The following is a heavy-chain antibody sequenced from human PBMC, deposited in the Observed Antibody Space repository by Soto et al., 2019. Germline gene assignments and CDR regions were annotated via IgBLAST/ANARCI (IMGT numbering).Heavy chain of an antibody. CDR3: ARDQGSIVVVIIDY. J-gene: IGHJ4*02. V-gene: IGHV3-33*01. CDR2: IWYDGSNK. D-gene: IGHD3-22*01. Sequence: GGSLRLSCAASGFTFSSYGMHWVRQAPGKGLEWVAVIWYDGSNKYYADSVKGRFTISRDNSKNTLYLQMNSLRAEDTAVYYCARDQGSIVVVIIDYWGQGTLVTVSS. CDR1: GFTFSSYG.